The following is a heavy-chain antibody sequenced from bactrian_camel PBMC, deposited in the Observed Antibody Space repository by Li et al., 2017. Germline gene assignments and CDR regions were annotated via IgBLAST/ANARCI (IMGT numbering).Heavy chain of an antibody. CDR1: GGTEDGFY. J-gene: IGHJ4*01. D-gene: IGHD2*01. Sequence: QLVESGGGSVQAGESVRLSCVTSGGTEDGFYVAWIRQVPGKGREGVAGIDSDGRTTYSPSVNGRFTITRDSHKNILYLQMDSLKPEDTAMYQCAADVNLGMSDGYCYGVENWGQGTQVTVS. CDR2: IDSDGRT. CDR3: AADVNLGMSDGYCYGVEN. V-gene: IGHV3S9*01.